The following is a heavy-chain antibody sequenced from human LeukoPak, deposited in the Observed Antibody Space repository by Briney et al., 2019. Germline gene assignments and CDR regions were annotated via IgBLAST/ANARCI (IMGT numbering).Heavy chain of an antibody. CDR3: ARVPGFGSGYQNVYGY. Sequence: ASVKVSCKASGYTFTGYYMHWVRQAPGQGLEWMVRINPHSGGTNYAQKFQGRVTMTRDTSISTAYMELSRLRSDDTAVYYCARVPGFGSGYQNVYGYWGPGTLVTVSS. J-gene: IGHJ4*02. V-gene: IGHV1-2*06. CDR2: INPHSGGT. CDR1: GYTFTGYY. D-gene: IGHD3-22*01.